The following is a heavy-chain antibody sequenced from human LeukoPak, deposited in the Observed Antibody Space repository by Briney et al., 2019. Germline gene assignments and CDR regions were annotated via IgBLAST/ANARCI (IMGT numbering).Heavy chain of an antibody. V-gene: IGHV1-8*02. CDR1: GYTFTSYA. Sequence: ASVKVSCKASGYTFTSYAMHWVRQATGQGLEWMGWMSPNSGDTGYAQKFQGRVTMTSDSSISTAYMELSSLRSEDTAIYYCVRTPPNWGFDYWGQGTLVTVSS. D-gene: IGHD7-27*01. J-gene: IGHJ4*02. CDR2: MSPNSGDT. CDR3: VRTPPNWGFDY.